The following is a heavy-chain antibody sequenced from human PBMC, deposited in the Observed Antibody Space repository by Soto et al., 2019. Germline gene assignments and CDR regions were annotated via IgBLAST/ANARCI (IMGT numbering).Heavy chain of an antibody. CDR1: GFTFNTYS. CDR3: ARDQDCYDLYYHGMDV. V-gene: IGHV3-33*01. Sequence: QVQLEESGGGVVQPGRSLRLSCEASGFTFNTYSMHWDRQPPGKGLEWLAAIWYDGTQKYYADSVKGRFIISRDNAENSLYLQMNSLRAEDTGLYYCARDQDCYDLYYHGMDVWGQGTTVIVSS. D-gene: IGHD2-21*02. J-gene: IGHJ6*02. CDR2: IWYDGTQK.